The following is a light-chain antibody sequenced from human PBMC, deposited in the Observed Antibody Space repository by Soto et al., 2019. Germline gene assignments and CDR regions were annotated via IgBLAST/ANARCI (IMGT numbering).Light chain of an antibody. CDR3: QQRSTWPLT. CDR1: QSVSSN. J-gene: IGKJ4*01. V-gene: IGKV3-15*01. Sequence: EIVMTQSPATLSVSPGERATLSCRASQSVSSNLAWYQQKPGQAPRLLIYGASTRATGIPARFSGSGSGTEFTLTISSLQSEDFAVYHCQQRSTWPLTFGGGTRVEIK. CDR2: GAS.